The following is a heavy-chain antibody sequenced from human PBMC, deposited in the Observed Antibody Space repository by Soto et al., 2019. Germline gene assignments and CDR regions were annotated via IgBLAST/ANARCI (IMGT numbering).Heavy chain of an antibody. CDR3: ARGRSGYVWFNEY. CDR1: GGLFSSYA. V-gene: IGHV1-69*13. J-gene: IGHJ4*02. CDR2: IIPVFGTA. D-gene: IGHD3-22*01. Sequence: SVKVSCKDTGGLFSSYAVSWVRQAPGQGLEWMGGIIPVFGTAYYAQKFQGRVTITADESTNTAYMELSSLRSEDTAMYYCARGRSGYVWFNEYWGQGTLVTVSS.